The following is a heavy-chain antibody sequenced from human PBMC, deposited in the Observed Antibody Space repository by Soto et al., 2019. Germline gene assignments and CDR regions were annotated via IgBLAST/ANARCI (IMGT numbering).Heavy chain of an antibody. CDR2: IIPIFGTA. J-gene: IGHJ4*02. V-gene: IGHV1-69*01. CDR3: ARSISGYDFWSGYYLDY. D-gene: IGHD3-3*01. CDR1: GGTFSSYA. Sequence: QVQLVQSGAEVKKPGSSVKVSCKASGGTFSSYAISWVRQAPGQGLEWMGGIIPIFGTANYAQKFQGRVTMTADESTSTAYMELSSLRSEDTAVYYCARSISGYDFWSGYYLDYWGQGTLVTVSS.